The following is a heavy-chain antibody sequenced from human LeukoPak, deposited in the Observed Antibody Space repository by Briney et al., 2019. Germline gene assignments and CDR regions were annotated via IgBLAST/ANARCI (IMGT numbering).Heavy chain of an antibody. V-gene: IGHV3-66*01. Sequence: PGGSLRLSCAASGLSVSSNYMTWVRQAPGKGLEWVSVIYSGGATYYPDSLKGRFTISRDNSKNTLYLQMNSLRAEDTALYYCARFGGGGNDMRDFYYYYMDVWGKGTTVTVSS. J-gene: IGHJ6*03. CDR3: ARFGGGGNDMRDFYYYYMDV. CDR2: IYSGGAT. CDR1: GLSVSSNY. D-gene: IGHD4-23*01.